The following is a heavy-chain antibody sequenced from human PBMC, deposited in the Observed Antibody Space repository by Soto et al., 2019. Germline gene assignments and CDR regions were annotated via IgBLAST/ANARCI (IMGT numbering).Heavy chain of an antibody. CDR1: VSFGTYY. D-gene: IGHD3-16*02. J-gene: IGHJ4*02. V-gene: IGHV4-4*08. Sequence: QVRLQESGPGLVQPSETLSLTCDDVSFGTYYWGWIRQPPGKGLEWLGYIFSSEHFKYNPSLKSRLTISVDPSKKQVSLSLTAVTAGDTAVYYCAREGGGYRFDHWGQGTLVTVSS. CDR2: IFSSEHF. CDR3: AREGGGYRFDH.